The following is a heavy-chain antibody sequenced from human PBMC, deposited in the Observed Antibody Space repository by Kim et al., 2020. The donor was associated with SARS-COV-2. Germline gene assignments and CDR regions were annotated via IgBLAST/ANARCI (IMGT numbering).Heavy chain of an antibody. CDR3: TRCYDYVWGSYRSFWFDP. Sequence: KGRFTISRDDSKSIAYLQMNSLKTEDTAVYYCTRCYDYVWGSYRSFWFDPWGQGTLVTVSS. D-gene: IGHD3-16*02. V-gene: IGHV3-49*02. J-gene: IGHJ5*02.